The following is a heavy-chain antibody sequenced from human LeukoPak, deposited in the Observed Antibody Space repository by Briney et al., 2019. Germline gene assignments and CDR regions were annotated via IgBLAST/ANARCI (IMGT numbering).Heavy chain of an antibody. Sequence: GGSLRLSCAASGFAFSNYWMNWVRPTPGRGLEWVANIDQDGSEKWYVDSVKGRFTISRDNAKNSVYLQMNSLRAEDTAVYYCARENYGDFDAFDIWGQGTMVTVSS. V-gene: IGHV3-7*03. CDR1: GFAFSNYW. D-gene: IGHD4-17*01. CDR3: ARENYGDFDAFDI. J-gene: IGHJ3*02. CDR2: IDQDGSEK.